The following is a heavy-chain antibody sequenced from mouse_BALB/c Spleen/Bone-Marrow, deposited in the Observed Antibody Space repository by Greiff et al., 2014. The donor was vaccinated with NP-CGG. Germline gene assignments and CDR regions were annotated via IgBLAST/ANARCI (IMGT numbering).Heavy chain of an antibody. CDR3: ARGYYDYVYAMDY. CDR1: GFNIKDTY. D-gene: IGHD2-4*01. CDR2: IDPANGNT. J-gene: IGHJ4*01. V-gene: IGHV14-3*02. Sequence: EVQLQQSGAELVRPGASVKLSCTASGFNIKDTYMHWVKQRPEQGLEWIGRIDPANGNTKYDPKFQGKATITADTSSNTAYLLLSSLTSEDTAVYYCARGYYDYVYAMDYWGQGTSVTVSS.